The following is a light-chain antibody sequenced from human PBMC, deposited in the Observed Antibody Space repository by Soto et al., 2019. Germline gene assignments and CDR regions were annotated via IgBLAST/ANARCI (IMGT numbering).Light chain of an antibody. J-gene: IGKJ1*01. Sequence: EIVLTQSPGTLSLSPGERATLSCRASQSVSSSYLAWYQQKPGQAPRLLIYSGSSRATGIPDRFSGSGSGTDFTLTTSRLEPEDFAVYYCQQYVSSPRVAFGQGTKVDIK. CDR1: QSVSSSY. CDR3: QQYVSSPRVA. V-gene: IGKV3-20*01. CDR2: SGS.